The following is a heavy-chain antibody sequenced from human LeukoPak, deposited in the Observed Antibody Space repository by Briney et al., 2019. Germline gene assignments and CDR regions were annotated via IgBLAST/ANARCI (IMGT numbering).Heavy chain of an antibody. CDR2: INHSGST. CDR3: ARRGRIAAAGYFDY. D-gene: IGHD6-13*01. Sequence: SKTLSLTCAVYGGSFSGYYWSWIRQPPGKGLEWIGEINHSGSTNYNPSLKSRVTISVGTSKNQFSLKLSSVTAADTTVYYCARRGRIAAAGYFDYWGQGTLVTVSS. J-gene: IGHJ4*02. CDR1: GGSFSGYY. V-gene: IGHV4-34*01.